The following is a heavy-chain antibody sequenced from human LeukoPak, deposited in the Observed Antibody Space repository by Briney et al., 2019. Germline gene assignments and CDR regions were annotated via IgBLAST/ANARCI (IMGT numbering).Heavy chain of an antibody. V-gene: IGHV1-46*01. CDR3: ARAGGITIFAVVTAPYYQYYGLDV. J-gene: IGHJ6*02. CDR2: INPSGGST. D-gene: IGHD3-3*01. CDR1: GYTVTSSY. Sequence: ASVKVSCKASGYTVTSSYMHWVRQAPGHRLAWMGIINPSGGSTSDAQTCQGRVTMAVDTSTNTVYMELSSLRSEDTAVYYCARAGGITIFAVVTAPYYQYYGLDVWGQGTTVTASS.